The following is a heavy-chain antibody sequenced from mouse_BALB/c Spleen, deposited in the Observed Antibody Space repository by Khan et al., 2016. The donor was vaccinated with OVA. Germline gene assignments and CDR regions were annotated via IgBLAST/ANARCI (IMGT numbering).Heavy chain of an antibody. D-gene: IGHD2-14*01. Sequence: QVQLQQSGAELARPGASVRMSCKASGYTFTSNTMHWIKQRPGKGLEWIGYINPRSGYTNYNQNFKDKATLTADKSSSTAYMQLSSLTSEDSAVYYCARRTTGYTMDSWGQGTSVTVSS. V-gene: IGHV1-4*01. CDR2: INPRSGYT. CDR3: ARRTTGYTMDS. J-gene: IGHJ4*01. CDR1: GYTFTSNT.